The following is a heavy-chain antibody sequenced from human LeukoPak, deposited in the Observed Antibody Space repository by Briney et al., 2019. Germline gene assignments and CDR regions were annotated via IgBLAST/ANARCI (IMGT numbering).Heavy chain of an antibody. CDR3: ARDLGREGYYFDY. CDR1: GASINSYY. CDR2: IHYRGTT. Sequence: SETLSLTCNVSGASINSYYWNWIRQSPGKGLEWLGNIHYRGTTNYNPSLKSRVTLSLDTSKNQFSLKLSSVTAADTAVYYCARDLGREGYYFDYWGQGTMVTVSS. V-gene: IGHV4-59*12. D-gene: IGHD3-16*01. J-gene: IGHJ4*03.